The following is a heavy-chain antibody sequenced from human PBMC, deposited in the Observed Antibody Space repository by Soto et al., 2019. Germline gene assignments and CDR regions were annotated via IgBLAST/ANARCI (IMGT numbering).Heavy chain of an antibody. V-gene: IGHV4-39*01. J-gene: IGHJ5*02. CDR3: ARQMRGPIPSFGWLSPVTS. Sequence: QLRLQESGPGLVKPSGTLSLTCTVSGDSITSDDFYWGWIRRPPGQGLEWIGTISHSGDTFYNPPIKSRLTMSLDASKDQFSLRLTSVTAADAAVYFCARQMRGPIPSFGWLSPVTSWGQGTLVTVSS. D-gene: IGHD3-9*01. CDR2: ISHSGDT. CDR1: GDSITSDDFY.